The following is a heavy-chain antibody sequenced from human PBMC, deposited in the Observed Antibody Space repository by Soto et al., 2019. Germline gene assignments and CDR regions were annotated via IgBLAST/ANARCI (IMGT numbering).Heavy chain of an antibody. V-gene: IGHV4-61*01. Sequence: PSETLSLTCSVSGGSVTGGNYYWTWIRQPPQRGLEWIGYVYFSGSANYNSSLQSRVTISVDTSKDQFSLKLTSVTAADTAVYFCARARLSCSGDSCWPSGFDPWGQGTQVTVSS. CDR3: ARARLSCSGDSCWPSGFDP. CDR2: VYFSGSA. CDR1: GGSVTGGNYY. J-gene: IGHJ5*02. D-gene: IGHD2-15*01.